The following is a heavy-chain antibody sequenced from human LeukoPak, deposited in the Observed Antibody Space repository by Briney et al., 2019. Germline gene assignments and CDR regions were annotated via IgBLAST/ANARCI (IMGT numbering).Heavy chain of an antibody. J-gene: IGHJ3*02. Sequence: SQTLSLTCTVSGGSISSGSYYWSWIRQPAGKGLEWIGRIYTSGSTNYNPSLKSRVTISVDTSKNQFSLKLSSVTAADTAVYYCARVIAGATGAFGIWGQGTMVTVSS. V-gene: IGHV4-61*02. CDR3: ARVIAGATGAFGI. D-gene: IGHD1-26*01. CDR2: IYTSGST. CDR1: GGSISSGSYY.